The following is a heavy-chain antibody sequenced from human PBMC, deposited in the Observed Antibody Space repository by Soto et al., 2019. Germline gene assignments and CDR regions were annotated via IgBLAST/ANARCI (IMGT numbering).Heavy chain of an antibody. V-gene: IGHV3-30-3*01. CDR2: ISYDGSNK. J-gene: IGHJ4*02. D-gene: IGHD1-26*01. CDR1: GFTFSSYA. CDR3: ARGDSLVGDTSVY. Sequence: QVQLVESGGGVVQPGRSLRLSCAASGFTFSSYAMHWVRQAPGKGLEWVAVISYDGSNKYYADSVKGRFTISRDNSKNTLYLPMNSLRAEDKAVYYCARGDSLVGDTSVYWGQGTPVTVSS.